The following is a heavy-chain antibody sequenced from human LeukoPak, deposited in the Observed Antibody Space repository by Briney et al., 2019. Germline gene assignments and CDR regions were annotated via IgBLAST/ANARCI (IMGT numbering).Heavy chain of an antibody. CDR2: INPSGGST. Sequence: VASVKVSFKASGYTFTSYYMHWVRQAPGQGLEWMGIINPSGGSTSYAQKFQGRVTMTRDTSTSTVYMELSSLRSEDTAVYYCARDGRGDGGSYPVYGMDVWGQGTTVTVSS. V-gene: IGHV1-46*01. D-gene: IGHD1-26*01. J-gene: IGHJ6*02. CDR1: GYTFTSYY. CDR3: ARDGRGDGGSYPVYGMDV.